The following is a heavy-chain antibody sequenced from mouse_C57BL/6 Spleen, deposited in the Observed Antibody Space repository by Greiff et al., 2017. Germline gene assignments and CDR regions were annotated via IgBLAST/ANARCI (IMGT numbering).Heavy chain of an antibody. D-gene: IGHD2-12*01. V-gene: IGHV3-6*01. CDR3: ASGLDDEVPFLAY. J-gene: IGHJ3*01. CDR2: LSYDGSN. CDR1: GYSITSGYH. Sequence: EVQLVESGPGLVKPSQSLSLTCSVTGYSITSGYHWNWIRQFPGNKLEWMGYLSYDGSNTYNPSLKNLISITRDTSKNQFFLKLNSVTTEDTATCYCASGLDDEVPFLAYGGQGTLVTVSA.